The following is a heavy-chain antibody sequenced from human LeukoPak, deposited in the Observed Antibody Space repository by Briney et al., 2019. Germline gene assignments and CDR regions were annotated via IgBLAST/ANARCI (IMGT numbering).Heavy chain of an antibody. D-gene: IGHD6-19*01. CDR2: IYHSGST. CDR1: GGSISSGGYY. CDR3: ARDSAVAGTGPYYLDY. V-gene: IGHV4-30-2*01. Sequence: SETLSLACTVSGGSISSGGYYWSWIRQPPGKGLEWIGCIYHSGSTYYNPSLKSRVTISVDRSKNQFSLKLSSVTAADTAVYYCARDSAVAGTGPYYLDYWGQGTLVTVSS. J-gene: IGHJ4*02.